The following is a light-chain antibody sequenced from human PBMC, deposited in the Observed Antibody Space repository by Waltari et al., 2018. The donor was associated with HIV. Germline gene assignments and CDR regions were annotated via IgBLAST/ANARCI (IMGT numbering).Light chain of an antibody. J-gene: IGLJ2*01. V-gene: IGLV1-40*01. Sequence: QSVLPQPPSVSGAPGQRVTLSCTGTRSNIGTHAVHWYQHLPGTAPRLLIYNTNSRPSGVPDRFSGSKSGTSASLAINGLQAEDEADYYCQSSDNTLSGSVFGGGTKLTVL. CDR1: RSNIGTHA. CDR2: NTN. CDR3: QSSDNTLSGSV.